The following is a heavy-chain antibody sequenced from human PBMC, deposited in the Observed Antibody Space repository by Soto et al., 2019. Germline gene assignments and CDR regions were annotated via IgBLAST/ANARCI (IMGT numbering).Heavy chain of an antibody. CDR1: GGTFSSYA. Sequence: ASVKVSCKASGGTFSSYAISWVRQAPGQGLEWMGGIIPIFGTANYAQKFQGRGTITADESTSTAYMELSSLRSEDTAVYYCASWYYYDSSGYNNWFDPWGQGTLVTVSS. V-gene: IGHV1-69*13. J-gene: IGHJ5*02. CDR3: ASWYYYDSSGYNNWFDP. CDR2: IIPIFGTA. D-gene: IGHD3-22*01.